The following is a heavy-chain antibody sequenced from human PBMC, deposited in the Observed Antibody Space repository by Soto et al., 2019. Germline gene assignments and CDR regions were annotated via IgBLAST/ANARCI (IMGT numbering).Heavy chain of an antibody. V-gene: IGHV4-31*03. CDR2: IYYSGST. D-gene: IGHD3-3*01. Sequence: PSETLSLTCTVSGGSISSGGYYWSWIRQHPGKGLEWIGYIYYSGSTYYNPSLKSRVTLSVDTSKNQFSLKLSSVTAADTAVYYCARLSRMDYDFWSGYYTVFDPWGQGTLVTVSS. CDR3: ARLSRMDYDFWSGYYTVFDP. J-gene: IGHJ5*02. CDR1: GGSISSGGYY.